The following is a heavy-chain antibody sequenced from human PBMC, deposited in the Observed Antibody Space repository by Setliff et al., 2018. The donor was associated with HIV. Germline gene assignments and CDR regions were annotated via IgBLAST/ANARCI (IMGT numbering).Heavy chain of an antibody. V-gene: IGHV4-34*01. CDR3: TRAQIAAPRPFDY. Sequence: SETLSLTCAVYGGSFSGYYWSWIRQSPGRGLEWIGEVNHKGVANYSPSLMRRATISADTSKNQFSLRLSSVTAADTALYFCTRAQIAAPRPFDYWGQGTLVTVSS. D-gene: IGHD2-21*01. CDR1: GGSFSGYY. J-gene: IGHJ4*02. CDR2: VNHKGVA.